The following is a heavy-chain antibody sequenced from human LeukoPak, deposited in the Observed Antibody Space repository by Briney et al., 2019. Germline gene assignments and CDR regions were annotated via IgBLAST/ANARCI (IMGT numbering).Heavy chain of an antibody. D-gene: IGHD3-3*01. V-gene: IGHV3-21*01. J-gene: IGHJ5*02. Sequence: GGSLRLSCAASGFTFSSYSMNWVRQAPGKGLEWVSSISSSSSYIYYADSVKGRFTISRDNAKNSLYLQMNSLRAEDTAVYYCARGNRELLFLEWLSSNWFDPWGQGTLVTVSS. CDR3: ARGNRELLFLEWLSSNWFDP. CDR1: GFTFSSYS. CDR2: ISSSSSYI.